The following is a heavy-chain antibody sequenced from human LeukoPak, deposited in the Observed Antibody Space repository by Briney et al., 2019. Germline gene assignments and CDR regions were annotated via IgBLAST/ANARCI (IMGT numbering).Heavy chain of an antibody. D-gene: IGHD3-9*01. J-gene: IGHJ4*02. CDR3: AKYVLRYFDWSDY. Sequence: GGSLRLSCAASGFTFSSYAMSWVRQAPGKGLEWVSAISGSGGSTYYADSVKGRFTISRDNSKNTLYLQMNSLRAEGTAVYYCAKYVLRYFDWSDYWGQGTLVTVSS. V-gene: IGHV3-23*01. CDR2: ISGSGGST. CDR1: GFTFSSYA.